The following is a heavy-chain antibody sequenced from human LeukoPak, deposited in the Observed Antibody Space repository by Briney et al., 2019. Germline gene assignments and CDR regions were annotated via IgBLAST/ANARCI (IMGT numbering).Heavy chain of an antibody. Sequence: PGGSLRLACAASGFSFSNYAMSWARQAPGKGLGWVSGLSGNGERTHYADCVKGRLTISRDNSKNTLYLQMNSLRAEDTALYFCAKRDYYDSSGYSPLFDNWGQGILVTVSS. CDR1: GFSFSNYA. J-gene: IGHJ4*02. CDR2: LSGNGERT. V-gene: IGHV3-23*01. D-gene: IGHD3-22*01. CDR3: AKRDYYDSSGYSPLFDN.